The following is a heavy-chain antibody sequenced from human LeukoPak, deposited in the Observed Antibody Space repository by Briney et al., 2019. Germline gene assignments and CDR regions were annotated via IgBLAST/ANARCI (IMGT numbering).Heavy chain of an antibody. CDR2: ISHDGSNK. Sequence: GGSLRLSCAASGFTFSSYAMHWVRQAPGKGLEWVAVISHDGSNKYYADSVKGRFTISRDNSKNTLYLQMNSPRAEDTAVYYCARGLPPSDYYFDYWGQGTLVTVSS. V-gene: IGHV3-30-3*01. D-gene: IGHD2-15*01. CDR3: ARGLPPSDYYFDY. J-gene: IGHJ4*02. CDR1: GFTFSSYA.